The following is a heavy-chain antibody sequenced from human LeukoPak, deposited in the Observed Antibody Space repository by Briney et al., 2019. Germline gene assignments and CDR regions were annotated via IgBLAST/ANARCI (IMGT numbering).Heavy chain of an antibody. D-gene: IGHD2-15*01. CDR2: IYPGDSDT. CDR1: GYSFTSYW. J-gene: IGHJ6*02. V-gene: IGHV5-51*01. Sequence: GESLKISCKGSGYSFTSYWIDWVRQMPGKGLEWMGIIYPGDSDTRYSPSFQGQVTISADKSISTAYLQWSSLKASDTAMYYCARQYCSGGSCYYYGMDVWGQGTTVTVSS. CDR3: ARQYCSGGSCYYYGMDV.